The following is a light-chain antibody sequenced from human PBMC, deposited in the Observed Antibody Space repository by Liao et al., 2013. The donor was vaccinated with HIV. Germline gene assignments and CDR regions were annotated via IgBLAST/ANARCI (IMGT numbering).Light chain of an antibody. CDR2: YNR. V-gene: IGLV3-21*01. Sequence: SYVLTQPPSESVAPGQTARITCGGSNIGSKNVHWYQQRPGQGPVLVIYYNRDRPSGIPERFSGSNSGNTATLTISRVEAVDEADYYCQAWGSTSAYVFGTGTKVTVL. CDR1: NIGSKN. J-gene: IGLJ1*01. CDR3: QAWGSTSAYV.